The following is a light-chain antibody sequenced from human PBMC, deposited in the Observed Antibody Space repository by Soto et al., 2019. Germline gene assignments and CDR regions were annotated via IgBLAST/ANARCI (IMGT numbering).Light chain of an antibody. Sequence: IQLTQSPSSLSASVGDRVTITCRASQDSTKYLAWYQQKPGKAPNLLIYDASTLHSGVPSRFSGSGSGTDFALTITSLQAEDFATYYCQQLRMYPSTFGGGTKVDIK. J-gene: IGKJ4*01. CDR3: QQLRMYPST. V-gene: IGKV1-9*01. CDR2: DAS. CDR1: QDSTKY.